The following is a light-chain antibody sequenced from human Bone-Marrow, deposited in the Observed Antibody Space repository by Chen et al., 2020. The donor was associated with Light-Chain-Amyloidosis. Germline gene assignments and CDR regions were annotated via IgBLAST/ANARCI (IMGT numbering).Light chain of an antibody. CDR2: EVT. CDR3: GSYSVTSPRVV. J-gene: IGLJ2*01. Sequence: QSALTQPASVSGSPGQSITISCTGTSSDVGGYNYVSWYQQHPGKAPKVIIYEVTNRPSGVSNRLSGSKSGNRASLTISGLQAEDEADYYCGSYSVTSPRVVFGGGTKLTVL. CDR1: SSDVGGYNY. V-gene: IGLV2-14*01.